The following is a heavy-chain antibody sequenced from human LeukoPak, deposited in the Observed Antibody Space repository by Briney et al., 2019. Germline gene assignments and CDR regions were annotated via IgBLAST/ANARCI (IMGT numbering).Heavy chain of an antibody. Sequence: SETLSLTCTVSGGSISSYHWSWIRQPPGKGLKWIGYIYTSGSTNYNPSPKSRVTISVDTSKNQFSLKLSSVTAADTAVYYCARRSRATYHNWFDPWGQGTLVTVSS. CDR3: ARRSRATYHNWFDP. V-gene: IGHV4-4*09. CDR2: IYTSGST. J-gene: IGHJ5*02. CDR1: GGSISSYH.